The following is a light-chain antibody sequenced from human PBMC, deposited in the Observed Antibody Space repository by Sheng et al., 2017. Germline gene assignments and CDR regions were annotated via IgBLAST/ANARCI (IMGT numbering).Light chain of an antibody. V-gene: IGKV2-30*02. Sequence: DVVMAQSPLSLPVTLGQPASISCRSSQSLVHSDGNTYLSWFQQRPGQSPRRLIQKVSNRDSGVPDRFSGSGSGTDFTLKISRVEAEDVGVYYCMQGTQWPPSFGQGTKLEIK. CDR2: KVS. CDR1: QSLVHSDGNTY. J-gene: IGKJ2*03. CDR3: MQGTQWPPS.